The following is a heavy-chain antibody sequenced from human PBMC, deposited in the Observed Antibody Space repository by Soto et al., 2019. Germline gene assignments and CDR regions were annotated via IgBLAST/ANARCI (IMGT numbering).Heavy chain of an antibody. CDR3: AKEFQWELHAVDI. CDR2: MGNDGITT. CDR1: GFTFSTYG. Sequence: QVQLVESGGGVVQPGRSLRLSCAASGFTFSTYGMHWVRQAPGKGLEWVAVMGNDGITTFYADSVKGRFTISRDNSKNTLFLQMNSLRADDTAVYYCAKEFQWELHAVDIWGQGTMVTVSS. D-gene: IGHD1-26*01. V-gene: IGHV3-30*18. J-gene: IGHJ3*02.